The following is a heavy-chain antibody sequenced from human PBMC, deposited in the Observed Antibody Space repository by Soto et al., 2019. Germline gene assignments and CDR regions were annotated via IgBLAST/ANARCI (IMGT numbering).Heavy chain of an antibody. D-gene: IGHD3-3*01. CDR2: IYHSGST. Sequence: PSETLSLTCAVSGGCISSSNWWRWVRQHPGKGLEGIGEIYHSGSTNYNPSRKSLFSISLDKSMTQSSLKLSSVTAAYTAVYYSASALVFYGFWRAPNPGYLMDVCGQGTPVTFSS. CDR3: ASALVFYGFWRAPNPGYLMDV. V-gene: IGHV4-4*02. CDR1: GGCISSSNW. J-gene: IGHJ6*02.